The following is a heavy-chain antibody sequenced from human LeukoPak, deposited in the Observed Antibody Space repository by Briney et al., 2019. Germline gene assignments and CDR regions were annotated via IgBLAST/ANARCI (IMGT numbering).Heavy chain of an antibody. V-gene: IGHV3-30*02. J-gene: IGHJ4*02. CDR1: GFTFSSSG. D-gene: IGHD6-25*01. CDR3: AKETRGSDSDY. CDR2: MSYDGSNR. Sequence: GGSLRLSCAASGFTFSSSGMHWVRQAPGKGLEWVAFMSYDGSNRYYADSVKGRFTISRDNSKNNLYLQINSLRAEDTAVYYCAKETRGSDSDYWGQGTLVTVSS.